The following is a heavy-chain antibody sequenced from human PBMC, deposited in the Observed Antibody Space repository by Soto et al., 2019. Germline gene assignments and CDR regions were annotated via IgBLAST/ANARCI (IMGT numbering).Heavy chain of an antibody. J-gene: IGHJ5*02. CDR1: GYSFTSYW. CDR3: ASSQPPSSSSFWFDP. D-gene: IGHD6-6*01. CDR2: IDPSDSYT. Sequence: PVESLKISCKGSGYSFTSYWLSWVRQMPGKGLEWMGRIDPSDSYTNYSPSFQGHVTISADKSISTAYLQWSSLKASDTAMYYCASSQPPSSSSFWFDPWGQGTLVTVSS. V-gene: IGHV5-10-1*01.